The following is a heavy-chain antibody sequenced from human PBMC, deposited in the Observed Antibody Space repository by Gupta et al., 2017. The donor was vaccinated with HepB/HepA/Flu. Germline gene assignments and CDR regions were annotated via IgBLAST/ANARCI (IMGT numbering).Heavy chain of an antibody. D-gene: IGHD7-27*01. J-gene: IGHJ4*02. V-gene: IGHV3-48*03. CDR1: GFTFNNYE. Sequence: EVQLVASGGDLVQPGGSLRLSCAASGFTFNNYEMIWVRQAPGKGLEWISYIGDSGSPIYYADSVKGRFAASRDNAKASLYLQMNSLRAEDTALYYCVRDGHFGSYWGAWDYWGQGALVTVSS. CDR2: IGDSGSPI. CDR3: VRDGHFGSYWGAWDY.